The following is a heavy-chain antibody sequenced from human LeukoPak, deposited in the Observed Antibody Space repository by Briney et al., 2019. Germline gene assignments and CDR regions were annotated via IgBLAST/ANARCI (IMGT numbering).Heavy chain of an antibody. J-gene: IGHJ4*02. D-gene: IGHD3-10*01. V-gene: IGHV3-66*01. CDR2: IYSGGST. CDR3: ASDGGGDYYGSGSASPQFDY. CDR1: EFSVGSNY. Sequence: PGGSLRLSCAASEFSVGSNYMTWVRQAPGKGLEWVSLIYSGGSTYYADSVKGRFTISRDNSKNTLYLQMNSLRAEDAAVYYCASDGGGDYYGSGSASPQFDYWGQGTLVTVSS.